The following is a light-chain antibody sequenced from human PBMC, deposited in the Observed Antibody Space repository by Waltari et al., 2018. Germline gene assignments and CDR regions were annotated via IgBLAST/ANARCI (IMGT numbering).Light chain of an antibody. J-gene: IGKJ3*01. CDR3: QQSYNTPRT. Sequence: DIQMTQSPSSLSASVGDRVTISCRASQRIGTTLNWYQQKPGKAPNLLLYAASRLQSGVTERFSGSGSGTDFTLTISSLQPEEFATYYCQQSYNTPRTFGPGTKVDIK. CDR2: AAS. V-gene: IGKV1-39*01. CDR1: QRIGTT.